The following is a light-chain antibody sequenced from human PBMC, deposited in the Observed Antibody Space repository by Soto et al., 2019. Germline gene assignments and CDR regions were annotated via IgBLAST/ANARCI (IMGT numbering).Light chain of an antibody. Sequence: DIVMTQSPDSLAVSLGERATINCKSSQSLLYSSDNKNYLAWYQQKPGQPPKVLISWASTRESRVPDRFSGSGSGTDFTLTISRLQAEDVAVYYCQPFLSTTPYTFGQGTRLEIK. V-gene: IGKV4-1*01. CDR2: WAS. CDR1: QSLLYSSDNKNY. CDR3: QPFLSTTPYT. J-gene: IGKJ2*01.